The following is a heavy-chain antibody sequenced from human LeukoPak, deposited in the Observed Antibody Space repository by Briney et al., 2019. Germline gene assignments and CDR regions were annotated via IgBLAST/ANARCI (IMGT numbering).Heavy chain of an antibody. CDR1: GYSFTSNY. J-gene: IGHJ4*02. D-gene: IGHD6-6*01. CDR3: ARTAARRFDY. V-gene: IGHV1-46*01. Sequence: ASVKVSCKASGYSFTSNYIHWVRQAPGQGLEWMGMIYPRDGSTSYAQRFQDRVTVTRDTSTSTVHMELSSLRSDDTAVYYCARTAARRFDYWGQGTLVTVSS. CDR2: IYPRDGST.